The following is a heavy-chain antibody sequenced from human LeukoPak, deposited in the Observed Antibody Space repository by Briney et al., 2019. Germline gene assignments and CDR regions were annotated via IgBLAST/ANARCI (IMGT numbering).Heavy chain of an antibody. V-gene: IGHV3-7*01. Sequence: GGSLRLSCVVSGFTFSSCWMSWVRQAPGKGLEWVANIKGDGSERYYADSVKGRFTISRDNAKNTLYLQMNSLRAEDTAVYYCARDTDTVTTILDYWGQGTLVTVSS. D-gene: IGHD4-17*01. CDR2: IKGDGSER. CDR3: ARDTDTVTTILDY. CDR1: GFTFSSCW. J-gene: IGHJ4*02.